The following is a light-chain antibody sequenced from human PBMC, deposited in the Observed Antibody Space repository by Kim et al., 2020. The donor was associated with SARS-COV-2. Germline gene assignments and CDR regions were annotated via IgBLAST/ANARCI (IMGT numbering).Light chain of an antibody. CDR2: AAS. V-gene: IGKV1-39*01. J-gene: IGKJ1*01. CDR1: QSVSTY. CDR3: QQTYNTPQT. Sequence: DIQMTQSPPSLSASVGDRVTITCRASQSVSTYLNWYHQKPGKAPKLLIYAASSLLSGVPSRFSGSGSGTDFTLTITSLQPEDFATYYCQQTYNTPQTFGQGTKVDIK.